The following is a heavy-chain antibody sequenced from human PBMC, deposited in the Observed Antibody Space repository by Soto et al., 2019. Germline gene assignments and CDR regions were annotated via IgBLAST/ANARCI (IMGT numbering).Heavy chain of an antibody. CDR3: ARVRWQLVPRYAFDI. D-gene: IGHD6-13*01. V-gene: IGHV3-7*01. CDR2: IKQDGSEK. J-gene: IGHJ3*02. Sequence: GSLRLSCAASGFTVSSNYMSWVRQAPGKGLEWVANIKQDGSEKYYVDSVKGRFTISRDNAKNSLYLQMNSLRAEDTAVYYCARVRWQLVPRYAFDIWGQGTLVTVSS. CDR1: GFTVSSNY.